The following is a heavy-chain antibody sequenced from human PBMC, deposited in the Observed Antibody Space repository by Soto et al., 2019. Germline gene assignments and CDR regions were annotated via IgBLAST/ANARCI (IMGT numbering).Heavy chain of an antibody. Sequence: QLHLVQSGAVVKKPGASVTVSCSASGYPVTAYYMHWVRQAPGRGLEWMGGINPATGAAKYTQTFQGRFTMTRDTSKSKVFMALSGLTSEDTAVFYCARGGGVGVAGSAAFDMWGQGTLVTVSS. D-gene: IGHD3-3*01. CDR2: INPATGAA. V-gene: IGHV1-2*02. CDR1: GYPVTAYY. CDR3: ARGGGVGVAGSAAFDM. J-gene: IGHJ3*02.